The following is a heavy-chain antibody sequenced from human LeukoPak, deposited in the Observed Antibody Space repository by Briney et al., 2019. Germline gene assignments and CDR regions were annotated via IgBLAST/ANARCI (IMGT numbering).Heavy chain of an antibody. CDR2: TYYTSKSKWDT. D-gene: IGHD3-16*01. Sequence: SQALSPTCAISGDRVSNTTTSLDWVRQSPLKGLEWLGRTYYTSKSKWDTDYAVSLKGRISVSPDISKNQFSLQLNSVTPEDTAVYYCTRGRRFYYGMDVWGQGTTVTVSS. V-gene: IGHV6-1*01. CDR1: GDRVSNTTTS. CDR3: TRGRRFYYGMDV. J-gene: IGHJ6*02.